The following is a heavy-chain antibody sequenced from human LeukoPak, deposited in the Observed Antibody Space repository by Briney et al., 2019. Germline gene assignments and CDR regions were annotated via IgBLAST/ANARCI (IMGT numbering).Heavy chain of an antibody. CDR1: GGTFSSCA. Sequence: ASVKVSCKASGGTFSSCAINWVRQAPGQGLEWMGGIIPIFGTANYAQKFQGGVTITADESTSTAYMELSSLRSEATAVYYCALQPRYFDWFLVWGQGTLVTVSS. CDR2: IIPIFGTA. V-gene: IGHV1-69*13. D-gene: IGHD3-9*01. CDR3: ALQPRYFDWFLV. J-gene: IGHJ4*02.